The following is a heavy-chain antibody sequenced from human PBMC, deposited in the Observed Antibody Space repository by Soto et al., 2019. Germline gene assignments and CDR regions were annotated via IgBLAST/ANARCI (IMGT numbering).Heavy chain of an antibody. CDR2: IYWDDDK. V-gene: IGHV2-5*02. CDR1: GFSLSTSGVG. J-gene: IGHJ4*02. Sequence: QITLKESGPTLVKPTQTLTLTCTFSGFSLSTSGVGVGWIRQPSGKALEWLALIYWDDDKRYSPSLKSRLTITKXTXKXXVVLTMTNMDPVDTATYYCAHSLIPNWGSRGAFDYWGQGTLVTVSS. D-gene: IGHD7-27*01. CDR3: AHSLIPNWGSRGAFDY.